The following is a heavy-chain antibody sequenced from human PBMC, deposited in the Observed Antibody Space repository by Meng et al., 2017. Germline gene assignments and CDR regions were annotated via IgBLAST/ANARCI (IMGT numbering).Heavy chain of an antibody. Sequence: ESLKISCAASGFTFSSYWMHWIRQPPGKGLEWIGKINHSGSTNYNPSLKSRVTISVDTSKNQFSLKLSSVTAADTAVYYCARGNRYSGSYYYYGMDVWGQGTTVTVSS. CDR1: GFTFSSYW. CDR3: ARGNRYSGSYYYYGMDV. V-gene: IGHV4-34*01. CDR2: INHSGST. J-gene: IGHJ6*02. D-gene: IGHD1-26*01.